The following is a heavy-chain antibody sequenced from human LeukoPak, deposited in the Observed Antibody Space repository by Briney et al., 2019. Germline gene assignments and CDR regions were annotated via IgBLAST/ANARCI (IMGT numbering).Heavy chain of an antibody. V-gene: IGHV3-9*01. CDR1: GFTFDDYA. CDR3: AKDKGFGSGSWMYYFDY. Sequence: GGSLRLSCAASGFTFDDYAMHWVRQAPGKGLEWVSGISWNSGSIGYADSVKGRFTISRDNAKNSLYLQMNSLRAEDTALYYCAKDKGFGSGSWMYYFDYWGQGTLVTVSS. CDR2: ISWNSGSI. J-gene: IGHJ4*02. D-gene: IGHD6-13*01.